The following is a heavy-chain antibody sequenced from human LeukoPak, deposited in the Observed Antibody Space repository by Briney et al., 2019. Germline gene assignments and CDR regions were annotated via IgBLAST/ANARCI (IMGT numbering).Heavy chain of an antibody. CDR3: GRDALVGYFSYYYMGV. Sequence: KSSETLSLTCTVSGGSISSHYWTWIRQSPVKGLEWIGDISNSGSTSYNPSLKSRVTISIDTSKNQFSLKLSSVTAADTAVYYCGRDALVGYFSYYYMGVWGKGTTVTVSS. CDR1: GGSISSHY. J-gene: IGHJ6*03. CDR2: ISNSGST. D-gene: IGHD2-15*01. V-gene: IGHV4-59*11.